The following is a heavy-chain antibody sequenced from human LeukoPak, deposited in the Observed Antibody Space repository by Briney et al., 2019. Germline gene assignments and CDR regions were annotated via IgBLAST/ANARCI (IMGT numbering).Heavy chain of an antibody. J-gene: IGHJ4*02. Sequence: ASVKVSCKASGYTFTSYYMHWVRQAPGQGLEWMGIINPSGGSTSHAQKFQGRVTMTRDTSTSTVYMELSSLRSEDTAVYYCARGGYYYDSSGYYSRYWGQGTLVTVSS. CDR1: GYTFTSYY. D-gene: IGHD3-22*01. CDR2: INPSGGST. V-gene: IGHV1-46*01. CDR3: ARGGYYYDSSGYYSRY.